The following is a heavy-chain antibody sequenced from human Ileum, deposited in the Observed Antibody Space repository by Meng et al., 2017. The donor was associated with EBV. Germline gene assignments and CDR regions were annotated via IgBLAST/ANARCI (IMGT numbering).Heavy chain of an antibody. CDR1: CVSSDRTSEK. Sequence: HLPLLARCPAPVDHSAPLSPTSTVSCVSSDRTSEKWVGIRQSPGKGVEWMVTIYYCGTTYYNPPLQSRVTIFVDTSKNQFSLNLSSVTAADTAVYYCARGYSIGRYYFDSWGQGTLVTVSS. CDR2: IYYCGTT. J-gene: IGHJ4*02. D-gene: IGHD5-12*01. CDR3: ARGYSIGRYYFDS. V-gene: IGHV4-39*01.